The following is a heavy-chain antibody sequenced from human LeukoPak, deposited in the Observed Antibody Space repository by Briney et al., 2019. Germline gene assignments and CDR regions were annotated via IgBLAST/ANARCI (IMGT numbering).Heavy chain of an antibody. CDR2: IIPIFATT. Sequence: SVKVSCKTSGGSFGSFAIAWLRQAPGQGLEWMGGIIPIFATTNYAQEFQGRVTITADKSTSTAYMELSSLRSEDTAVYYCARSSDVGYYYYYYMDVWGKGTTVTVSS. CDR3: ARSSDVGYYYYYYMDV. D-gene: IGHD1-26*01. CDR1: GGSFGSFA. J-gene: IGHJ6*03. V-gene: IGHV1-69*06.